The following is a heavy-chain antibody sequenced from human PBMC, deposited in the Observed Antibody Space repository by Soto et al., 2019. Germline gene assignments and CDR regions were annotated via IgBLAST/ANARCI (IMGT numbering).Heavy chain of an antibody. Sequence: DVQLLDSGGGLVQPGGSLRLSCAASGFTFNNYAMSWVRQAPGKGLEWVSTISVSGANTYYADSVKGRFTISRDDSKNTLYLQKNSLGAEDTAVYYCAKDLGLGVIAGYPHDCWGQGTLVTVSS. CDR1: GFTFNNYA. CDR2: ISVSGANT. CDR3: AKDLGLGVIAGYPHDC. J-gene: IGHJ4*02. D-gene: IGHD3-9*01. V-gene: IGHV3-23*01.